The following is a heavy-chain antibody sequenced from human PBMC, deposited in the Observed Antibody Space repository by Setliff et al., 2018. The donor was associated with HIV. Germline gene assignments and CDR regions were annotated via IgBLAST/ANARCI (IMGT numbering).Heavy chain of an antibody. Sequence: TLSLTCTVSGGSISGGGYYWTWIRQYPGRGLEWIGYIYYSGTAYYKPSLRSRVTISVDTSMNQFSLKLTSVTAADTAVYYCARHPTNWGSTGYYYYYMDVWGKGTTVTVSS. CDR2: IYYSGTA. CDR1: GGSISGGGYY. D-gene: IGHD7-27*01. V-gene: IGHV4-31*03. J-gene: IGHJ6*03. CDR3: ARHPTNWGSTGYYYYYMDV.